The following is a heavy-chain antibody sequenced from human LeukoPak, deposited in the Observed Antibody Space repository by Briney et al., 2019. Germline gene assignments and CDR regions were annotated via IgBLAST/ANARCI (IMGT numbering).Heavy chain of an antibody. CDR3: ARGYCSGGSCYSRLNYYYMDV. CDR1: GGTFSSYA. D-gene: IGHD2-15*01. V-gene: IGHV1-69*13. J-gene: IGHJ6*03. CDR2: IIPIFGTA. Sequence: ASVKVSCKASGGTFSSYAISWVRQAPGQGLEWMGGIIPIFGTANYAQKFQGRVTITADESTSTAYMELSSLRSEDTAVYYCARGYCSGGSCYSRLNYYYMDVWGKGTTVTISS.